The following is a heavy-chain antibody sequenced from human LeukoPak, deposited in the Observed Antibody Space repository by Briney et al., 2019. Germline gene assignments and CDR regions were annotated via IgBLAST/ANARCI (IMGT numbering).Heavy chain of an antibody. CDR2: IKKDGSEK. J-gene: IGHJ4*02. CDR1: GFTFSSYW. CDR3: ARDFPYYYDTSGYYHDY. Sequence: PGGSLSLSCAASGFTFSSYWMSWVRQAPGKGLEWVANIKKDGSEKYYVDSVKGRFTISRDNAKNSLFLQMNSLRAEDTAVYYCARDFPYYYDTSGYYHDYWGQGTLITVSS. D-gene: IGHD3-22*01. V-gene: IGHV3-7*01.